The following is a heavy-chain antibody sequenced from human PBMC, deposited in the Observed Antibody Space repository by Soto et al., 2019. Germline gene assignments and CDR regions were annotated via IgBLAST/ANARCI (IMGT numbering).Heavy chain of an antibody. Sequence: ASVKVSCKASGYTSTSYYMHWVRQAPGQGLEWMGIINPSGGSTSYAQKFQGRVTMTRDTSTSTVYMELSSLRSEDTAVYYCAREALYCSSTSCYEAPFDPWGHATLVTV. CDR2: INPSGGST. V-gene: IGHV1-46*01. D-gene: IGHD2-2*01. CDR1: GYTSTSYY. CDR3: AREALYCSSTSCYEAPFDP. J-gene: IGHJ5*02.